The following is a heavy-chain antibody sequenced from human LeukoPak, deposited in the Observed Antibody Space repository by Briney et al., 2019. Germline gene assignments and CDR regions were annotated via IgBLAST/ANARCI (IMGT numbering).Heavy chain of an antibody. CDR2: LNPKSGGT. CDR3: ARSVLLWFGDEGDY. D-gene: IGHD3-10*01. J-gene: IGHJ4*02. CDR1: GYTFTGYY. V-gene: IGHV1-2*02. Sequence: ASVKVSCKASGYTFTGYYIHWVRQAPGQGLEWMGWLNPKSGGTNYAQNFQGRVTMTRDTSISTAYMELSRLRSDDTAVYYCARSVLLWFGDEGDYWGQGTLVTVSS.